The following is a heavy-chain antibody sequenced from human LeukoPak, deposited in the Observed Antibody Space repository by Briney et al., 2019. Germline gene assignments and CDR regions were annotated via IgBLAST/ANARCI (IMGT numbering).Heavy chain of an antibody. V-gene: IGHV3-20*04. CDR3: ARDWFHAIDY. CDR1: GFTFDDYG. Sequence: GGSLRLSCAASGFTFDDYGMKWVRQVPGKGLEWVSGINWNGGSTGYADSVKGRFTISRDNAKNTLYLQMNSLRAEDTAVYYCARDWFHAIDYWGQGTLVTVSS. D-gene: IGHD2/OR15-2a*01. CDR2: INWNGGST. J-gene: IGHJ4*02.